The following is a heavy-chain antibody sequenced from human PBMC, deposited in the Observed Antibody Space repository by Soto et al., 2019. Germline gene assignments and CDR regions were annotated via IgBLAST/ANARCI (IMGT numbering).Heavy chain of an antibody. D-gene: IGHD3-3*01. V-gene: IGHV4-34*01. CDR3: ARHRTRILYTEGWFDP. Sequence: SETLCLTCAVYGGSFSGYDLSWIRQPPGKGLEWIGSIYYSGSTYYNPSLKSRVTISVDTSKNQFSLKLSSVTAADTAVYYCARHRTRILYTEGWFDPWGQGTLVTVSS. J-gene: IGHJ5*02. CDR2: IYYSGST. CDR1: GGSFSGYD.